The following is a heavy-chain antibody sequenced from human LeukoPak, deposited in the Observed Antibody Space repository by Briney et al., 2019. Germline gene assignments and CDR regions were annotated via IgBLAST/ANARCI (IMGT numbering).Heavy chain of an antibody. D-gene: IGHD3-10*02. CDR2: ISSSGSTI. CDR1: GFTFSSYE. CDR3: AELGITMIGGV. J-gene: IGHJ6*04. V-gene: IGHV3-48*03. Sequence: GGSLRLSCAASGFTFSSYEMNWVRQAPGKGLEWVSYISSSGSTIYYADSVKGRFTISRDNAKNTLHLQMNSLRAEDTAVYYCAELGITMIGGVWGKGTTVTISS.